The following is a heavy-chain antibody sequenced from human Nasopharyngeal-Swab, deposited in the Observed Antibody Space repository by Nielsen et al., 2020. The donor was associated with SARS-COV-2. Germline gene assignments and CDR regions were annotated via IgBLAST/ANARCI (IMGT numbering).Heavy chain of an antibody. D-gene: IGHD6-13*01. CDR3: ASIAAAGAPGY. V-gene: IGHV4-39*01. J-gene: IGHJ4*02. Sequence: WIRQPPGKGLEWIGSIYYSGRTYYNPSLKSRVTISVDTSKNQFSLKLSSVTAADTAVYYCASIAAAGAPGYWGQGTLVTVSS. CDR2: IYYSGRT.